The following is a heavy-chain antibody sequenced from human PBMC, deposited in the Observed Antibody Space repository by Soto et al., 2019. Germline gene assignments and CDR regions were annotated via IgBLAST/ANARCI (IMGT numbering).Heavy chain of an antibody. V-gene: IGHV4-59*01. J-gene: IGHJ3*02. D-gene: IGHD3-22*01. Sequence: SETLSLTCTVSGGSITSYHWTWIRQPPGKGLEWIGDIDYSGSTKYNPSLKNRVTISIDTSKNQFSLKLSSVTAADTAVYYCARDTYYYDSSGNNDAFDIWGQGTTVTVSS. CDR2: IDYSGST. CDR3: ARDTYYYDSSGNNDAFDI. CDR1: GGSITSYH.